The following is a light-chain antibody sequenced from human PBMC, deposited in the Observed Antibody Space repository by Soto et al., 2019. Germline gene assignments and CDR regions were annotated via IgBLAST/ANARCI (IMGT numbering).Light chain of an antibody. V-gene: IGLV2-14*01. J-gene: IGLJ3*02. CDR2: EVS. CDR1: SSDVGGYNY. Sequence: QSALTQPASVSGSPGQSITISCTGTSSDVGGYNYVSWYQQHPGKAPKLMIYEVSNRPSGVSNRFSGSKSGNTAALTISGPQAEDEADYYCSSFTSSNPWVFCRGTKLTVL. CDR3: SSFTSSNPWV.